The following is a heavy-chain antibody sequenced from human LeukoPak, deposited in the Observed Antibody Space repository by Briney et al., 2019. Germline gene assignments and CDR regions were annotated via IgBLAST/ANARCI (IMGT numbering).Heavy chain of an antibody. CDR2: IKTDGSAR. CDR1: GFIFNSYW. D-gene: IGHD3-3*01. Sequence: GGSLRLSCAASGFIFNSYWMSVVRQAPGKGLECGASIKTDGSARYYMDSVRGRFTISRENAENSLYLQMYSLRAEDTAVYYCARLFGSVTTYDYWGQGMLVAVSS. J-gene: IGHJ4*02. V-gene: IGHV3-7*01. CDR3: ARLFGSVTTYDY.